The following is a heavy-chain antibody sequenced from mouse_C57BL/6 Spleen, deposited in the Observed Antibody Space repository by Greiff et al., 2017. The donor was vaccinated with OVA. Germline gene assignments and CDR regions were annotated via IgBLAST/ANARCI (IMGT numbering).Heavy chain of an antibody. CDR1: GFTFSDYG. CDR2: ISSGSSTI. Sequence: VQLKESGGGLVKPGGSLKLSCAASGFTFSDYGMHWVRQAPEKGLEWVAYISSGSSTIYYADTVKGRFTISRDNAKNTLFLQMTSLRSEDTAMYYCAREKGYGNYIDYWGQGTTLTVSS. D-gene: IGHD2-1*01. V-gene: IGHV5-17*01. CDR3: AREKGYGNYIDY. J-gene: IGHJ2*01.